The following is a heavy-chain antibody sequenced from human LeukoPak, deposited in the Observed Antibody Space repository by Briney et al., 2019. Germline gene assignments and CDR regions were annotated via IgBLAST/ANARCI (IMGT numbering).Heavy chain of an antibody. CDR3: ARERGPNCNKDCLFDP. CDR2: VYYSGGT. Sequence: KASETLSLTCTVSGASISSYYWAWVRQPPGKGLEWIGYVYYSGGTYYNPSLKSRVIISLDPSKNQFSLRLNSATAADTAIYYCARERGPNCNKDCLFDPWGQGALVTVSS. J-gene: IGHJ5*02. CDR1: GASISSYY. V-gene: IGHV4-59*01. D-gene: IGHD2/OR15-2a*01.